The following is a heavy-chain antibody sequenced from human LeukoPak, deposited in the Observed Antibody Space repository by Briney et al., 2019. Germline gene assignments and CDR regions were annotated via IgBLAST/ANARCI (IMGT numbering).Heavy chain of an antibody. D-gene: IGHD2-21*01. V-gene: IGHV3-66*01. CDR3: ARENLAGIFPYGMDV. CDR1: GLTVSRNY. Sequence: PXGSLRLSCAASGLTVSRNYMGWVRQAPGRGLEWISVFYSDGSIYYADSVKGRFTISRDNSKNTLDLQMNSLRAEDTAVYYCARENLAGIFPYGMDVWGQGTMVTVSS. CDR2: FYSDGSI. J-gene: IGHJ6*02.